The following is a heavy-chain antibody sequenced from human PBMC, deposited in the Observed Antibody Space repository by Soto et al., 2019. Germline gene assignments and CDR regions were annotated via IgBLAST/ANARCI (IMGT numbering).Heavy chain of an antibody. CDR3: ARAVVVVSNWFDP. V-gene: IGHV4-31*02. J-gene: IGHJ5*02. CDR2: IYYSGST. CDR1: GFTFSDYY. D-gene: IGHD2-15*01. Sequence: LRLSCAASGFTFSDYYWSWIRQHPGKGLEWIGYIYYSGSTYYNPSLKSRVTISVDTSKNQFSLKLSSVTAADTAVYYCARAVVVVSNWFDPWGQGTLVTVSS.